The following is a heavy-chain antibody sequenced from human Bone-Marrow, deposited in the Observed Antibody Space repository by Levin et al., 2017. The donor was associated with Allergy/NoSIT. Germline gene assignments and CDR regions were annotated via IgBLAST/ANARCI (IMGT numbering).Heavy chain of an antibody. J-gene: IGHJ5*02. CDR2: ISYDGSNK. CDR3: ARGREHDVVLVVAATLMSWFDL. Sequence: GESLKISCAASEFTFSNFAIHWVRQAPGKGLEWVAVISYDGSNKYYADSVKGRFTISRDNSKNTLYLQMNSLRAEDTAIYYCARGREHDVVLVVAATLMSWFDLWGQGILVTVSS. D-gene: IGHD2-15*01. V-gene: IGHV3-30-3*01. CDR1: EFTFSNFA.